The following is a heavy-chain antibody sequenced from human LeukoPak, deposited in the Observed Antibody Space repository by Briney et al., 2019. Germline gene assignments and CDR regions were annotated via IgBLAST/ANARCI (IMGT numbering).Heavy chain of an antibody. CDR2: IIPIFGTA. V-gene: IGHV1-69*06. CDR3: ASSSSNYYDSSGYYYGNWFDP. D-gene: IGHD3-22*01. CDR1: GGTFSSYA. J-gene: IGHJ5*02. Sequence: SVKVSCKASGGTFSSYAISWVRQAPGQGLEWMGGIIPIFGTANYAQKFQGRVTITADKSTSTAYMELSSLRPEDTAVYYCASSSSNYYDSSGYYYGNWFDPWGQGTLVTVSS.